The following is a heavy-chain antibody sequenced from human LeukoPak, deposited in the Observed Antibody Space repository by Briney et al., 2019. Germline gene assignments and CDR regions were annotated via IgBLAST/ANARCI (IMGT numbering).Heavy chain of an antibody. D-gene: IGHD6-6*01. CDR2: IYYSGST. V-gene: IGHV4-39*07. CDR1: GGSISSSSYY. CDR3: ARIDSSSSVLIDY. Sequence: SETLSLTCTVSGGSISSSSYYWGWIRQPPGKGLEWIGSIYYSGSTNYNPSLKSRVTISVDTSKNQFSLKLSSVTAADTAVYYCARIDSSSSVLIDYWGQGTLVTVSS. J-gene: IGHJ4*02.